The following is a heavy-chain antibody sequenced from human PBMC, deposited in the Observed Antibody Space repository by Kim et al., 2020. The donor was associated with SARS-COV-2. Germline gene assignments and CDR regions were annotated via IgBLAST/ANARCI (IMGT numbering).Heavy chain of an antibody. CDR3: AMRGKYYYGSGSYFANDY. D-gene: IGHD3-10*01. V-gene: IGHV1-46*01. Sequence: ASVKVSCKASGYTFTSYYMHWVRQAPGQGLEWMGIINPSGGSTSYAQKFQGRVNMTRDTSTSTVYMELSSLRSEDTAVYYCAMRGKYYYGSGSYFANDYWGQGTLVTVSS. J-gene: IGHJ4*02. CDR1: GYTFTSYY. CDR2: INPSGGST.